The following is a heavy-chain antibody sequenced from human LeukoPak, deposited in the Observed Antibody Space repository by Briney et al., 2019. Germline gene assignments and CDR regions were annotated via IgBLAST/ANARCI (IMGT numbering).Heavy chain of an antibody. CDR2: IYPGDSDT. Sequence: GESLKISCKGSGYSFTSYWIGWVRQMPGKGLEWMGIIYPGDSDTRYSPSFQGQVTISAGKSISTAYLQWSSLKASDTAMYYCARTVAGYYGSGSTLPFDYWGQGTLVTVSS. CDR3: ARTVAGYYGSGSTLPFDY. J-gene: IGHJ4*02. V-gene: IGHV5-51*01. D-gene: IGHD3-10*01. CDR1: GYSFTSYW.